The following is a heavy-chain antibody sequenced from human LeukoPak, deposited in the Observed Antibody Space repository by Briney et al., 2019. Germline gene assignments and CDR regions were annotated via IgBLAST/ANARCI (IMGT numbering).Heavy chain of an antibody. CDR2: IYYSGST. V-gene: IGHV4-61*01. D-gene: IGHD2-2*01. J-gene: IGHJ5*02. CDR1: GGSVSSGSYY. CDR3: ARDSRSTFSP. Sequence: SETLSLTCTVSGGSVSSGSYYWSWIRQPPGKGLEWIGYIYYSGSTNYNPSLKSRVTISVDTSKNQFSLKLSSVTAADTAVYYCARDSRSTFSPWGQGTLVTVSS.